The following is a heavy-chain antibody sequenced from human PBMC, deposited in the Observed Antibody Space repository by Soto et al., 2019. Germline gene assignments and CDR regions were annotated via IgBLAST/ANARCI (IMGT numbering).Heavy chain of an antibody. Sequence: DVQLLDSGGSLVQPGRSLRLSCAASGFTFSNYAMSWVRQAPGKGLEWVSTIRASGVTTFYADSARGRFTISRDNSKNTLSLQMNSLTADDTAIYYCAKGAIGRLDYWGQGTLVTVSS. CDR1: GFTFSNYA. D-gene: IGHD1-26*01. V-gene: IGHV3-23*01. CDR3: AKGAIGRLDY. CDR2: IRASGVTT. J-gene: IGHJ4*02.